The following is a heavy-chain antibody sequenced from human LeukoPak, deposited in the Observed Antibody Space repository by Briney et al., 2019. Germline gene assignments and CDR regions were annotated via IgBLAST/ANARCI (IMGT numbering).Heavy chain of an antibody. Sequence: GGSLRLSCAASGFTFSTYAMTWVRQAPGKGLEWVSAISGSGVNTYYADSVKGRFTISRDNSKNTLYLQMNSLSAEDTAVYYCAKVGNSSSWYVYYFDYWGQGTLVTVSS. CDR2: ISGSGVNT. D-gene: IGHD6-13*01. J-gene: IGHJ4*02. CDR1: GFTFSTYA. V-gene: IGHV3-23*01. CDR3: AKVGNSSSWYVYYFDY.